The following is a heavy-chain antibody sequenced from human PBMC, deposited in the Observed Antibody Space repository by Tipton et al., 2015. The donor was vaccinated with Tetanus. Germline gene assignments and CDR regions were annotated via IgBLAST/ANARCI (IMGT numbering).Heavy chain of an antibody. Sequence: QSGAEVKKPGASVKVSCKASGYTFTGYYMHWVRQAPGQGLEWMGWINPNSGGTNYAQKFQGRVTMTRDTSISTAYMEVSRLRSDDTAIYYCARVQTATYSFYYYGVDVWGQGTTVTVSS. CDR3: ARVQTATYSFYYYGVDV. J-gene: IGHJ6*02. D-gene: IGHD2-15*01. CDR2: INPNSGGT. V-gene: IGHV1-2*02. CDR1: GYTFTGYY.